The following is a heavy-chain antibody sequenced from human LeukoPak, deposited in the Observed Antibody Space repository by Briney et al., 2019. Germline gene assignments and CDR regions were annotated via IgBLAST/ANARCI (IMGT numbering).Heavy chain of an antibody. J-gene: IGHJ3*02. D-gene: IGHD1-14*01. CDR1: GGSISSGRYY. V-gene: IGHV4-30-4*01. CDR3: NQRTAYEIDAFDI. Sequence: SQTLSLTCTVSGGSISSGRYYWSWIRQPPWKGLEWMGYIYYSGTTYHNPSLKSRLTISVDTSTNQFSLKLSSVTAADTAVYFCNQRTAYEIDAFDIWGQGTMVTVSS. CDR2: IYYSGTT.